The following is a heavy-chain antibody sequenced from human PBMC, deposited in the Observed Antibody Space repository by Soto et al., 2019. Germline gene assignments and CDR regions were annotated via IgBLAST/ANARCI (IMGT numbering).Heavy chain of an antibody. J-gene: IGHJ6*02. V-gene: IGHV3-30*03. D-gene: IGHD3-16*01. Sequence: QVQLVESGGGVVQPGRSLRLSCAASGFFFSSYTMHWVRQAQGKGLERVAAISHDGSNKYYADSVKGRFIISRDNSKNTLYRQINSLRAEETAVYYCARDRGGSGDGDKLNYYLYAMDVWGHGTTGTVSS. CDR1: GFFFSSYT. CDR3: ARDRGGSGDGDKLNYYLYAMDV. CDR2: ISHDGSNK.